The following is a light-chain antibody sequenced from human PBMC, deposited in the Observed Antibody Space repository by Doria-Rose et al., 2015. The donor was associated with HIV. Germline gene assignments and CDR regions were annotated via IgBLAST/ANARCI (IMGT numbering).Light chain of an antibody. CDR1: NSDVGASDS. CDR3: SSFGGNFHVL. CDR2: QVK. V-gene: IGLV2-8*01. Sequence: VLTQPPSASGSSGQSVTLSCTGTNSDVGASDSVSWYQQHPGMAPKLLIYQVKKLPSEVPDRFSGSKSGNTASLTVSGLQVDDEGDDYCSSFGGNFHVLFGGGTKLSVL. J-gene: IGLJ2*01.